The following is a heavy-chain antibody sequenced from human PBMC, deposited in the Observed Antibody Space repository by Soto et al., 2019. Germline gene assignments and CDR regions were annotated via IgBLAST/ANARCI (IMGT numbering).Heavy chain of an antibody. V-gene: IGHV1-18*01. D-gene: IGHD1-20*01. CDR3: VREVGVYNWNEAGAFDI. Sequence: QVQLVQSGAEVKKPGASVKVSCKASGYTFTSYGISWVRQAPGQGLEWMGWISAYNGNTNYAQKLQGRVTMTTDTSTSTAYMELRSLRSDDTAVYYCVREVGVYNWNEAGAFDIWGQGTMVTVSS. CDR2: ISAYNGNT. J-gene: IGHJ3*02. CDR1: GYTFTSYG.